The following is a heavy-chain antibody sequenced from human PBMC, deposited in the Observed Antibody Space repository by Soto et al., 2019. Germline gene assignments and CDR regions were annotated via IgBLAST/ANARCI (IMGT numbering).Heavy chain of an antibody. CDR3: ARFSKITMIPALYPDGMDV. CDR1: GGSISSGDYY. V-gene: IGHV4-30-4*01. D-gene: IGHD3-22*01. CDR2: IYYSGST. J-gene: IGHJ6*02. Sequence: SETLSLTCTVSGGSISSGDYYWSWIRQPPGKGLEWIGYIYYSGSTYYNPSLKSRVTISVDTSKNQFSLKLSSVTAADTAGYYWARFSKITMIPALYPDGMDVWGQGTTVTVSS.